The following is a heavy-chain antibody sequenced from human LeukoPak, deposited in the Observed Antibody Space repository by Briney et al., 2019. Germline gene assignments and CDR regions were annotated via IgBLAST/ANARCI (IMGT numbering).Heavy chain of an antibody. V-gene: IGHV4-38-2*02. CDR1: GYSISSGYY. CDR3: VCGSFFDY. Sequence: SETLSLTCTVSGYSISSGYYWGWIRQPPGKGLEWIGSIYHSGSTYYNPSLKSRVTISVDTSKNQFSLKLSSVTAADTAVYYCVCGSFFDYWGQGTLVTVSS. D-gene: IGHD1-26*01. CDR2: IYHSGST. J-gene: IGHJ4*02.